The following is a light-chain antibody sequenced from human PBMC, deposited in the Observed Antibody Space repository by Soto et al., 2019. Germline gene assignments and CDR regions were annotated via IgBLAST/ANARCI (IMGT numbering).Light chain of an antibody. Sequence: QSALTQPASVSGSPGQSITISCTGTSSDVGGYNYVSWYQQHPGKAPKLMIYEVSNRPSGVSNRFSGSKSGNTASLTISGLQAEDEADYYCSSYTSSSTPYYDFGTGTKVTVL. CDR3: SSYTSSSTPYYD. J-gene: IGLJ1*01. CDR1: SSDVGGYNY. V-gene: IGLV2-14*01. CDR2: EVS.